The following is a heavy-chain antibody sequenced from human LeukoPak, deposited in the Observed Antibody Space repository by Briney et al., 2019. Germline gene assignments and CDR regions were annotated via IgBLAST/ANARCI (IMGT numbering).Heavy chain of an antibody. CDR1: GDSVSSNSAA. CDR2: TYYRSKWYN. J-gene: IGHJ1*01. Sequence: SQTLSLTCAISGDSVSSNSAAWNWIRQSPSRGLEWLGRTYYRSKWYNDYAVSVKSRITINPDTSENQFSLQLNSVTPEDTAVYYCAREYSSSWYYYQYFQHWGQGTLVTVSS. CDR3: AREYSSSWYYYQYFQH. V-gene: IGHV6-1*01. D-gene: IGHD6-13*01.